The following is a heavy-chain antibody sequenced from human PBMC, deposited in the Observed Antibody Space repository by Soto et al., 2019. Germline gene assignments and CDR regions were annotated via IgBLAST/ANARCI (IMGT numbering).Heavy chain of an antibody. J-gene: IGHJ6*03. Sequence: GGSLRLSCAASGFTFSSYWMSWVRQAPGKGLEWVANIKQDGSEKYYVDSVKGRFTISRDNAKNSLYLQMNSLRAEDTAVYYCARAKGIYYYYYYYMDVWGKGTTVTVSS. CDR2: IKQDGSEK. D-gene: IGHD3-10*01. V-gene: IGHV3-7*01. CDR1: GFTFSSYW. CDR3: ARAKGIYYYYYYYMDV.